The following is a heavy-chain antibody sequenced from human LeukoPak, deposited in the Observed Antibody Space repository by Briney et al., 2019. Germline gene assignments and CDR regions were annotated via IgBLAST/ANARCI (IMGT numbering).Heavy chain of an antibody. CDR2: IYYSGST. CDR1: GGSISSGDYY. V-gene: IGHV4-30-4*08. D-gene: IGHD3-22*01. Sequence: SETPSLTCTVSGGSISSGDYYWSWIRQPPGKGLEWIGYIYYSGSTYYNPSLKSRVTISVDTSKNQFSLKLSSVTAADTAVYYCARGSNYYDSSGYYIPDFDYWGQGTLVTVSS. J-gene: IGHJ4*02. CDR3: ARGSNYYDSSGYYIPDFDY.